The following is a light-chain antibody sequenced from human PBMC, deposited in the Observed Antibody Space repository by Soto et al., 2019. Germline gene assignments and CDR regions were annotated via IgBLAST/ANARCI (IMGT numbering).Light chain of an antibody. CDR3: SSYTSSNTFNV. J-gene: IGLJ1*01. V-gene: IGLV2-14*01. CDR2: QVS. CDR1: SSDVGGYHY. Sequence: QSALTQPASVSGSPGQSITISCTGTSSDVGGYHYVSWYQHHPGKAPKLMIYQVSNRPSGVSNRFSGSKSGNTASLTISGLQAEDEADYYCSSYTSSNTFNVFGTGTKLTVL.